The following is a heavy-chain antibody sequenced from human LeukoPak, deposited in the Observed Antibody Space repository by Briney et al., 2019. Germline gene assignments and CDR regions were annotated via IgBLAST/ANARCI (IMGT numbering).Heavy chain of an antibody. D-gene: IGHD4-17*01. V-gene: IGHV1-2*02. CDR2: INPNSGGT. J-gene: IGHJ4*02. CDR3: ASRTDYGDYTDY. CDR1: GYTFTSYG. Sequence: ASVKVSCKASGYTFTSYGISWVRQAPGQGLEWMGWINPNSGGTNYAQKFQGRVTMTRDTSISTAYMELSRLRSDDTAVYYCASRTDYGDYTDYWGQGTLVTVSS.